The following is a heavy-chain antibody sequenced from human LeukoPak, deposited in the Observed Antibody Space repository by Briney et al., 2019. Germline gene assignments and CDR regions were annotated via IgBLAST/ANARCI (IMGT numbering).Heavy chain of an antibody. CDR1: GFTFSSYW. V-gene: IGHV3-7*01. D-gene: IGHD2-8*02. J-gene: IGHJ6*03. Sequence: GGSLRLSCAASGFTFSSYWMSWVRQAPGKGLEWVANIKQDGSEKYYVDSVKGRFTISRDNAKNSLYLQMNSLRAEDTAVYYCAVERLEVSLYYYYYMDVWGKGTTVTISS. CDR3: AVERLEVSLYYYYYMDV. CDR2: IKQDGSEK.